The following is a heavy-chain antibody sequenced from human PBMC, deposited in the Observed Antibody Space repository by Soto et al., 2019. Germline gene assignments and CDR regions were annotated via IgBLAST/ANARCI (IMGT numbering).Heavy chain of an antibody. Sequence: EVQLVESGGGLVKPGGFLRLSCAASGFTFSSYSMNWVRQAPGKGLEWVSSISSSSNYIYYADSVKGRFTISRDNAKNSLYLQMNSLRAEDTAVYYCARDLVGATIWGQGTLVTVSS. D-gene: IGHD1-26*01. CDR2: ISSSSNYI. J-gene: IGHJ4*02. CDR3: ARDLVGATI. CDR1: GFTFSSYS. V-gene: IGHV3-21*01.